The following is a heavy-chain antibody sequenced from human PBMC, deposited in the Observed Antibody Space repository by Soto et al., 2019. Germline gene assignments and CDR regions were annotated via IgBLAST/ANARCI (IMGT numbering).Heavy chain of an antibody. CDR3: TTVIAAQSYYYYYGMDV. J-gene: IGHJ6*02. Sequence: GGSLRLSCAASGFTFSNAWMNWVRQAPGKGLEWVGRIKSKTDGGTTDYAAPVKGRFTISRDDSKNTLYLQMNSLKTEDTAVYYCTTVIAAQSYYYYYGMDVWGQGTTVTVSS. CDR1: GFTFSNAW. D-gene: IGHD6-13*01. V-gene: IGHV3-15*07. CDR2: IKSKTDGGTT.